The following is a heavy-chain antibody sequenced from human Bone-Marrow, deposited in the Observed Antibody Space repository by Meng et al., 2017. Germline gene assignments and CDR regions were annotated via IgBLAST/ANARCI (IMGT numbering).Heavy chain of an antibody. CDR3: ARGNVKGGSFFDY. D-gene: IGHD5-12*01. J-gene: IGHJ4*02. Sequence: QIQLQQSGPGLVKPSQTLSLTCAISGDSVSSNSAAWNWLGQSPSRGLEWLGRTYYRSKWYNDYAVSVKSRITINPDTPKNQFSLQLNSVTPEDTAVYYCARGNVKGGSFFDYWGQGTLVTVSS. CDR2: TYYRSKWYN. CDR1: GDSVSSNSAA. V-gene: IGHV6-1*01.